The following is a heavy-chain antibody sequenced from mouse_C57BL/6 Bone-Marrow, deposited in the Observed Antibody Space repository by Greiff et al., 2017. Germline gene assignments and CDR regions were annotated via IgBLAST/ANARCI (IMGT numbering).Heavy chain of an antibody. D-gene: IGHD1-1*01. J-gene: IGHJ1*03. Sequence: QVHVKQSGAELVRPGASVKLSCKASGYTFTDYYINWVKQRPGQGLEWIARIYPGSGNTYYNEKFKGKATLTAEKSSSTAYMQLSSLTSEDSAVYFCARGDYGSSYLYFDVWGTGTTVTGSS. CDR1: GYTFTDYY. V-gene: IGHV1-76*01. CDR2: IYPGSGNT. CDR3: ARGDYGSSYLYFDV.